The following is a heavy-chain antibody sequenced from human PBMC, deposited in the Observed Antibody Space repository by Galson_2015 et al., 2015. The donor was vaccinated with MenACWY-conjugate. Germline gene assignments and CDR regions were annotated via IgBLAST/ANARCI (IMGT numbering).Heavy chain of an antibody. J-gene: IGHJ4*02. CDR3: ARDPRNFIKFPLDF. CDR2: ISSSRSYI. Sequence: LRLCGAAYGFTFGTYWMTWVRQAPGKGVEWVSFISSSRSYIYYADSVKGRFTVSRDNAKNSLYLQMNSLRAEDTAVYYCARDPRNFIKFPLDFGGQGSLVTVSS. CDR1: GFTFGTYW. V-gene: IGHV3-21*01.